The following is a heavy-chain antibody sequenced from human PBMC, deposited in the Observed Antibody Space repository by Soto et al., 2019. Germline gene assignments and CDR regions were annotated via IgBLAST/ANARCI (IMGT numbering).Heavy chain of an antibody. Sequence: QVQLVESGGGVVQPGRSLRLSCAASGFTFSSYGMHWVRQAPGKGLEWVAVIWYDGSNKYYADSVKGRFTISRDNSKNPMYLQMNSLRAEDTAVYYCARYGSLPGCCSGGSCRPFDYWGQGTLVTVSS. D-gene: IGHD2-15*01. CDR2: IWYDGSNK. CDR3: ARYGSLPGCCSGGSCRPFDY. V-gene: IGHV3-33*01. CDR1: GFTFSSYG. J-gene: IGHJ4*02.